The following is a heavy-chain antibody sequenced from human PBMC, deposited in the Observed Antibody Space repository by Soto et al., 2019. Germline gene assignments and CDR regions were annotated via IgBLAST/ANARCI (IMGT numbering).Heavy chain of an antibody. V-gene: IGHV1-69*01. D-gene: IGHD3-10*01. CDR1: GGTFSSYA. CDR2: IIPIFGTA. CDR3: ARVGYYGSGSYYTGFDY. Sequence: QVQLVQSGAEVKKPGSSVKVSCKASGGTFSSYAISWVRQAPGQGLEWMGGIIPIFGTANYAQKFQGRVTITADESTSTAYMELSSLRSEDTDVYYCARVGYYGSGSYYTGFDYCGQGTLVTVSS. J-gene: IGHJ4*02.